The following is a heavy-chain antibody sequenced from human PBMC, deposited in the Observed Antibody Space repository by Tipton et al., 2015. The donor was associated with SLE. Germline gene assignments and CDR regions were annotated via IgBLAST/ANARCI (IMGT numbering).Heavy chain of an antibody. D-gene: IGHD3-10*01. Sequence: QSGPEVKKPGSSVKVSCKASGGTFSSYTISWVRQAPGQGLEWMGRIIPILGIANYAQKFQGRVTITADKSTSTAYMELSSLRSEDTAVYCCARDNGSGSYSGYWGQGTLVTVSS. CDR2: IIPILGIA. CDR1: GGTFSSYT. V-gene: IGHV1-69*04. J-gene: IGHJ4*02. CDR3: ARDNGSGSYSGY.